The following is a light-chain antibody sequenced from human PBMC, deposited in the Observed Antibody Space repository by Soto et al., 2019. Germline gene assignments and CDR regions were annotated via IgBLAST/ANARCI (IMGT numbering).Light chain of an antibody. CDR3: SAWDDSLNDYV. J-gene: IGLJ1*01. Sequence: QSVLTQPPSVSAAPRQRVTISCSGSSSNIGDNAVNWYQHLPGKAPKLLIYYDDLLSSGVSDRFSGSKSGTSASLAISGLQSDDEADYYCSAWDDSLNDYVFGTGTKVTV. CDR1: SSNIGDNA. CDR2: YDD. V-gene: IGLV1-36*01.